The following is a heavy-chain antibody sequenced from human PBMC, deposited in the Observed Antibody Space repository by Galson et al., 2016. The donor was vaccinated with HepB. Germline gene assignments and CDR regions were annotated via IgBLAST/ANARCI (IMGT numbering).Heavy chain of an antibody. CDR2: INSDGTIS. CDR3: ARQGPSCSGRSCSPGDY. J-gene: IGHJ4*02. V-gene: IGHV3-74*01. CDR1: GFAFRSHW. D-gene: IGHD2-15*01. Sequence: SLRLSCAASGFAFRSHWMHWVRQAPGKGPVWVSRINSDGTISNYADSVKGRFTISRDNAKSTMYLQMNSLRAEDTAVYYCARQGPSCSGRSCSPGDYWGQGALVTVSS.